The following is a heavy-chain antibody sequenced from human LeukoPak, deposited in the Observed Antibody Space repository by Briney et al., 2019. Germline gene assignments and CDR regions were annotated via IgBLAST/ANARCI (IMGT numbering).Heavy chain of an antibody. CDR1: GFTFSSYE. CDR3: AREMLAAVAAQS. D-gene: IGHD6-19*01. V-gene: IGHV3-48*03. J-gene: IGHJ5*02. Sequence: GGSLRLSCAASGFTFSSYEMNWVRQAPGKGLEWVSYISSSGSTMYYADSVKGRFTISRDNAKNSLSLQMNSLRAEDTAVYYCAREMLAAVAAQSWGQGTLVTVSS. CDR2: ISSSGSTM.